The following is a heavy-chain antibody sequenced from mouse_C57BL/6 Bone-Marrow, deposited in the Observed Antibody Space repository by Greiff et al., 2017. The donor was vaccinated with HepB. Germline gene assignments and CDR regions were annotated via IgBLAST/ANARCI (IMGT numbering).Heavy chain of an antibody. CDR3: ARRRQFRMDY. J-gene: IGHJ4*01. D-gene: IGHD3-2*02. CDR2: ISSGGSYT. CDR1: GFTFSSYG. V-gene: IGHV5-6*02. Sequence: EVNVVESGGDLVKPGGSLKLSCAASGFTFSSYGMSWVRQTPDKRLEWVATISSGGSYTYYPDSVKGRFTISRDNAKNTLYLQMSSLKSEDTAMYYCARRRQFRMDYWGQGTSVTVSS.